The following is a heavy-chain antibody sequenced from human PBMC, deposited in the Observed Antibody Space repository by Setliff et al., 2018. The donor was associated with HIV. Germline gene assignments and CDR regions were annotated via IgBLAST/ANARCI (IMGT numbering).Heavy chain of an antibody. D-gene: IGHD1-7*01. Sequence: SVKVSCKASGDTFSNYVINWVRQAPGQGLQWMGGIVPVFGTSNYAQRFHNRATITADESTSTAYLDLRGLRSEDTAIYYCVWGRLHQWNYYYWGLGTLVTVSS. J-gene: IGHJ4*02. V-gene: IGHV1-69*13. CDR2: IVPVFGTS. CDR3: VWGRLHQWNYYY. CDR1: GDTFSNYV.